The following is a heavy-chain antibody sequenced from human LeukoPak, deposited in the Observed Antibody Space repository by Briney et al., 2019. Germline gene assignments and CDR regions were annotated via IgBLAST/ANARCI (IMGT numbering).Heavy chain of an antibody. CDR3: AQQLVRGNWFDP. J-gene: IGHJ5*02. CDR1: GGTFSSYA. CDR2: IIPIFGTA. D-gene: IGHD6-13*01. V-gene: IGHV1-69*05. Sequence: SVKVSCKAPGGTFSSYAISWVRQAPGQGLEWKGGIIPIFGTANYAQKFQGRVTITTDESTSTAYMELSSLRSEDTAVYYCAQQLVRGNWFDPWGQGTLVTVSS.